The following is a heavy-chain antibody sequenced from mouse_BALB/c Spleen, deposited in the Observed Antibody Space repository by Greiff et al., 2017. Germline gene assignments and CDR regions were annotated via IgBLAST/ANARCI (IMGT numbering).Heavy chain of an antibody. J-gene: IGHJ4*01. CDR1: GYTFTSYW. V-gene: IGHV1S81*02. CDR3: AEGAMDD. Sequence: QVQLQQPGAELVKPGASVKLSCKASGYTFTSYWMHWVKQRPGQGLEWIGEINPSNGRTNYNEKFKSKATLTVDKSSSTAYMQLSSLTSEDSAVYYCAEGAMDDWGQGTSVTVSS. CDR2: INPSNGRT.